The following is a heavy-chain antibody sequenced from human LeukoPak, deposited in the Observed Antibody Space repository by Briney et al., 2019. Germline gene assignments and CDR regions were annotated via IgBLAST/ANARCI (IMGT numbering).Heavy chain of an antibody. CDR1: GFTFSNSG. D-gene: IGHD1-26*01. J-gene: IGHJ4*02. Sequence: GGSLRLSCAASGFTFSNSGMSWVRQAPGKGLEWVSAISTDAGETHYADSVKGRFTISRDNSKNTVSLQMNSLRAEDTAVYYCARDKIVGATYFDYWGQGTLVTVSS. CDR2: ISTDAGET. V-gene: IGHV3-23*01. CDR3: ARDKIVGATYFDY.